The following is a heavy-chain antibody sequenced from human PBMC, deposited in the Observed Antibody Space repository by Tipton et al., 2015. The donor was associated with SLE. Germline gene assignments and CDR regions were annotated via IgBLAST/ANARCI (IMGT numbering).Heavy chain of an antibody. CDR2: VPYDGKNT. Sequence: GSLRLSCAASGFTFTENGMHWVRQAPGKGLEWVAFVPYDGKNTYYADSLKGRFTISRDSSRNTLYLQMNSLTSEDTAIYYCAKDPPDYGMDVWGQGTTVTVSS. CDR1: GFTFTENG. J-gene: IGHJ6*02. V-gene: IGHV3-30*02. CDR3: AKDPPDYGMDV.